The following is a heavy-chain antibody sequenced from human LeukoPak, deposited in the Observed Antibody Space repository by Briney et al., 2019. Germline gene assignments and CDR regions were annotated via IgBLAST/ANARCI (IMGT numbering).Heavy chain of an antibody. V-gene: IGHV4-34*01. D-gene: IGHD7-27*01. CDR1: GGSFSGYY. CDR3: ARDQSGKNGGFDY. CDR2: INHSGST. Sequence: PSETLSLTCAVYGGSFSGYYWSWIRQPPGKGLEWIGEINHSGSTNHNPSLKSRVTISVDTSKNQFSQKLSSVTAADTAVYYCARDQSGKNGGFDYWGQGTLVTVSS. J-gene: IGHJ4*02.